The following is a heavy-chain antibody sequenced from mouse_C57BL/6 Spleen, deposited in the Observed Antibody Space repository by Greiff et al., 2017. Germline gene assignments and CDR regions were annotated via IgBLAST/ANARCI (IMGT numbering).Heavy chain of an antibody. V-gene: IGHV5-17*01. CDR2: ISHGSSTI. Sequence: EVKVVESGGGLVKPGGSLKLSCAASGFSFSDYGMHWVRQAPEKGLEWVAYISHGSSTIYYADTVKGRFTISRDNAKNTLFLQMTSLRSEDTAMYYCARPVGYYYDMDYWGQGTSVTVSS. CDR1: GFSFSDYG. CDR3: ARPVGYYYDMDY. J-gene: IGHJ4*01.